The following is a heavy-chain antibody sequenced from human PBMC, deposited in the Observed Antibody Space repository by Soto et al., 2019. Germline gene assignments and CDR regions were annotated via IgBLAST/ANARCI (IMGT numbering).Heavy chain of an antibody. D-gene: IGHD2-2*01. CDR2: INVYNGNK. J-gene: IGHJ5*02. CDR3: ARDLAVGWFDP. V-gene: IGHV1-18*01. Sequence: QVQLVQSGAEVKKPGASVKVSCKTSGYTFTSYSISWVRQAPGQGLEWMGWINVYNGNKKYAQNLQRRVTMTTDTSTSTAYMELRSLRSDDTAVYYCARDLAVGWFDPWGQGTLVTVSS. CDR1: GYTFTSYS.